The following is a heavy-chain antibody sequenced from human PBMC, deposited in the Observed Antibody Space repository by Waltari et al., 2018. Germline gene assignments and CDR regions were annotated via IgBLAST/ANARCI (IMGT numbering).Heavy chain of an antibody. J-gene: IGHJ4*02. D-gene: IGHD2-15*01. Sequence: EVQVLESGGGLVQPGGSLRLSCAASGFTFRDHSMSWVRQAPGKGLEWVSAIQGESFFTYYAHAVNGRFTISRDNSKNMLYLQMNSLRAEDTAVYYCAASIGYCTGGSCSYWGQGTLVSVSS. CDR1: GFTFRDHS. CDR3: AASIGYCTGGSCSY. V-gene: IGHV3-23*01. CDR2: IQGESFFT.